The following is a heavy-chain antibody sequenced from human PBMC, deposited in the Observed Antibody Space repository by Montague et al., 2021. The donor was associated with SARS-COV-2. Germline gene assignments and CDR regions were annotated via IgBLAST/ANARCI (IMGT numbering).Heavy chain of an antibody. CDR3: ARDTGISGAFDI. J-gene: IGHJ3*02. Sequence: SETLSLTSTVSGGSISSYYWSWIRQPPGKGLEWIGYIYYSGSTYYNPSLKSRVTISVDTSKNQFSLKLSSVTAADTAAYYCARDTGISGAFDIWGQGTMVTVSS. D-gene: IGHD2-15*01. CDR2: IYYSGST. V-gene: IGHV4-59*12. CDR1: GGSISSYY.